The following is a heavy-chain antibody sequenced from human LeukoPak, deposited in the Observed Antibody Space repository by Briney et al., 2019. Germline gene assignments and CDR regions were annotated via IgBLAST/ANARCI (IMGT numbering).Heavy chain of an antibody. D-gene: IGHD3-10*01. CDR2: IHYSGST. V-gene: IGHV4-59*01. J-gene: IGHJ4*02. CDR1: GGSIGTYY. Sequence: NPSETLSLTCTVPGGSIGTYYWSWIRQPPGKGPEWIGYIHYSGSTNYNPSLKSRVTISVDTSKKQFSLRLSSVTAADTAVYYCATSNYDGLGKRGQFEYWGQGTLVTVSS. CDR3: ATSNYDGLGKRGQFEY.